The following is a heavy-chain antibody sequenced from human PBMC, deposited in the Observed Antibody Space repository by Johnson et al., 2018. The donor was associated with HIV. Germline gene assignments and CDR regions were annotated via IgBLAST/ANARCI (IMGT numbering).Heavy chain of an antibody. J-gene: IGHJ3*02. CDR1: GFTFSTYA. D-gene: IGHD3-3*01. Sequence: VQLVESGGGLVQPGGSLRLSCAASGFTFSTYAMSWVRQAPGKGLEWVADIKQDGSEKYYLDSVKGRFTISRDNAKKSLYLQMNSLRVEDTAVYYCARISYNFWSDPDAFDIWGQGTIVTVSS. CDR2: IKQDGSEK. CDR3: ARISYNFWSDPDAFDI. V-gene: IGHV3-7*02.